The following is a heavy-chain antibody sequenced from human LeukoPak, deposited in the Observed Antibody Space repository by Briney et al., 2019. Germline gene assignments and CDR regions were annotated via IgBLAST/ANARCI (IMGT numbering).Heavy chain of an antibody. V-gene: IGHV3-30*04. J-gene: IGHJ4*02. D-gene: IGHD6-13*01. CDR1: GFTFSSYA. CDR2: ISYDGSNK. Sequence: PGGSLRLSCAASGFTFSSYAMHWVRQAPGKGLEWVAVISYDGSNKYYADSVKGRFTISRDNSKNTLYLQMNSLRAEDTAVYYCARDHDAAGHDYWGQGTLVTVSS. CDR3: ARDHDAAGHDY.